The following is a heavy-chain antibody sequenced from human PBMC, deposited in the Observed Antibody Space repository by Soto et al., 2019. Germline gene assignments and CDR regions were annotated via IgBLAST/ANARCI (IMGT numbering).Heavy chain of an antibody. CDR1: GYSFAGYW. CDR3: ARQIYDSDTGPNFQYYFDS. D-gene: IGHD3-22*01. Sequence: GESLKISCKGSGYSFAGYWITWVRQKPGKGLEGMGRIDPSDSQTYYSPSFRGHVTISATKSITTVFLQWSSLRASDTAMYYCARQIYDSDTGPNFQYYFDSWGQGTPVTVSS. V-gene: IGHV5-10-1*01. CDR2: IDPSDSQT. J-gene: IGHJ4*02.